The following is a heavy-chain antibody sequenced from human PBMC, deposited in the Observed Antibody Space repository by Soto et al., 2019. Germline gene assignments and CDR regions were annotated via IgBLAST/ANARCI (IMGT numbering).Heavy chain of an antibody. CDR1: GYTFTTYY. CDR2: ISPDGGRT. CDR3: ATRDPGHY. J-gene: IGHJ4*02. Sequence: GASVKVSSKASGYTFTTYYMHWVRQAPGQGLEWMGIISPDGGRTSYAQKLQGRVTMTRDTSTSTVYMELSSLRSEYKAVYYCATRDPGHYWGQGTLVTVSS. V-gene: IGHV1-46*01.